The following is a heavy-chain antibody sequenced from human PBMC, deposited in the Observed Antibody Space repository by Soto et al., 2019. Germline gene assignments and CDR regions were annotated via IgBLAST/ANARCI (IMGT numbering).Heavy chain of an antibody. J-gene: IGHJ6*02. CDR1: GGSISSGGYS. Sequence: QLQLQESGSGLVKPSQTLSLTCAVSGGSISSGGYSWSWIRQPPGNGLEWIGYIYHSGSTYYNPSLKRRVTISVDRSKNQFSLKLSSVTAADTAVYYCARESGYSYGYHYYYGRDVWGQGTTVTVSS. V-gene: IGHV4-30-2*01. CDR2: IYHSGST. CDR3: ARESGYSYGYHYYYGRDV. D-gene: IGHD5-18*01.